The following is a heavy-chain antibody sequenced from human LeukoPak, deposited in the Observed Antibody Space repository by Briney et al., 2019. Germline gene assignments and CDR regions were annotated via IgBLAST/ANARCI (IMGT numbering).Heavy chain of an antibody. J-gene: IGHJ6*02. Sequence: ASVKVSCKASGGTFSSYAISWVRQAPGQGLEWMGGIIPIFGTANYAQKFQGRVTITADESTSTAYMELSSLRSEDTAVYYCARRGTAHYYYYYGMDVWGQGTTVTVSS. V-gene: IGHV1-69*13. CDR3: ARRGTAHYYYYYGMDV. CDR2: IIPIFGTA. D-gene: IGHD1-1*01. CDR1: GGTFSSYA.